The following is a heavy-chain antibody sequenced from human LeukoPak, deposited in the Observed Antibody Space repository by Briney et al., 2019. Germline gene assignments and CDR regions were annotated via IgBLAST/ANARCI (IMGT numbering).Heavy chain of an antibody. CDR1: GFTFSSYS. CDR3: ALPTDWPEGGY. Sequence: PGGSLRLSCAASGFTFSSYSMNWVRQAPGKGLEWVSSISSSSSYIYYADSVEGRFTISRDNAKNSLYLQMNSLRAEDTAVYYCALPTDWPEGGYWGQGTLVTVSS. CDR2: ISSSSSYI. V-gene: IGHV3-21*01. D-gene: IGHD3/OR15-3a*01. J-gene: IGHJ4*02.